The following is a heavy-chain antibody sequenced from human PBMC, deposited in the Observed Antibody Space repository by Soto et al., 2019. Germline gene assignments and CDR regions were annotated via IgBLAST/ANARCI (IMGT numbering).Heavy chain of an antibody. CDR2: TSYDGSNN. J-gene: IGHJ4*02. CDR3: ARWGTTGGLDV. V-gene: IGHV3-33*05. D-gene: IGHD3-16*01. CDR1: GFTFRSYV. Sequence: QVQLVESGGGVFQPGTSLRLSWVGSGFTFRSYVIHWVRQAPGKGLEWVALTSYDGSNNFYGDSVKGRFTISRHNSRNTVELQMDSLRFEDTALYYCARWGTTGGLDVWGQGTLVSVSS.